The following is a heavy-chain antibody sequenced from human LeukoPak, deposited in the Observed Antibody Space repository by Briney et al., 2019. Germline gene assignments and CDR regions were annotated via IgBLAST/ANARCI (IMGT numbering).Heavy chain of an antibody. CDR3: ARSGSHYYYYYMDV. Sequence: GGSLRLSCAASGFTFSSYAMSWVRQAPGKGLEWVSVIYSGGSTYYADSVKSRFTISRDNSKNTLYLQMNSLRAEDTAVYYCARSGSHYYYYYMDVWGKGTTVTISS. CDR2: IYSGGST. CDR1: GFTFSSYA. V-gene: IGHV3-53*01. J-gene: IGHJ6*03. D-gene: IGHD3-10*01.